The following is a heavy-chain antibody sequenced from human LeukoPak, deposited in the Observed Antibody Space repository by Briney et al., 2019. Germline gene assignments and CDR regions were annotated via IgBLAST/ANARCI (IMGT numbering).Heavy chain of an antibody. CDR2: ISGSGGST. V-gene: IGHV3-23*01. J-gene: IGHJ5*02. CDR3: AKCDRGWFDP. CDR1: GFTFSSYV. Sequence: GGSLRLSCAASGFTFSSYVMSWVRQAPGKGLEWVSSISGSGGSTYYADSVKGRLTISRDTSKNTLYLQMNSLRAEDTAVYYCAKCDRGWFDPWGQGTLVIVSS.